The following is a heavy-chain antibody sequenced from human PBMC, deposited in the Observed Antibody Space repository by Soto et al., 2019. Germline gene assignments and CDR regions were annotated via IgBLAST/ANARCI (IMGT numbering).Heavy chain of an antibody. CDR2: SRDKANSYTT. V-gene: IGHV3-72*01. J-gene: IGHJ4*02. Sequence: EVQLVESGGGLVQPGGSLRLSCAASGFTVSDHYMDWVPQSPGQGLEWVGRSRDKANSYTTAYAASGKGRFNISKDDSQNSLYLQMNSRKTEDTAVYYCARGAPPFDYWGQGTLVTVSS. CDR3: ARGAPPFDY. CDR1: GFTVSDHY.